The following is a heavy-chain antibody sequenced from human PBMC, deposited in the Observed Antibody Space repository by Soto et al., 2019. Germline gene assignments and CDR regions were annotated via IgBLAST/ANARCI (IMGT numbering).Heavy chain of an antibody. J-gene: IGHJ6*03. CDR1: GFTFSSYA. CDR2: FSGSGGST. D-gene: IGHD3-9*01. Sequence: GGSLRLSCAASGFTFSSYAMSWVRQAPGKGLEWVSAFSGSGGSTYYADSVKGRFTISRDNSKNTLYLQMNSPRAEDTAVYYCAKWVKSYDILTGYRNYMDVWGKGTTVTVS. CDR3: AKWVKSYDILTGYRNYMDV. V-gene: IGHV3-23*01.